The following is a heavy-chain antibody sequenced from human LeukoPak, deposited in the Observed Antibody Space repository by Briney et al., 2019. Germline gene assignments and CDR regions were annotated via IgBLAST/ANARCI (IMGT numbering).Heavy chain of an antibody. CDR1: GFTFSSYA. V-gene: IGHV4-34*01. D-gene: IGHD6-13*01. J-gene: IGHJ4*02. Sequence: GSLRLSCAASGFTFSSYAMTWVRQAPGKGLEWIGEINHSGSTNYNPSLKSRVTISVDTSKNQFSLKLSSVTAADTAVYYCARGLRDSSSGMVIFDYWGQGTLVTVSS. CDR3: ARGLRDSSSGMVIFDY. CDR2: INHSGST.